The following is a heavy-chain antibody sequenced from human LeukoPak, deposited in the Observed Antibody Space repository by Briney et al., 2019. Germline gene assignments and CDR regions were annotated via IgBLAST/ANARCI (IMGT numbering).Heavy chain of an antibody. D-gene: IGHD3-22*01. Sequence: WGSLRLSCAASGFTFSTYEMMWLRQAPGKGLEWLSYITNRGRTTYYADSVRGRFTSSTDNANNSLYLHMNRLRAEDTAVYYCARAGRFRNMVSDISGYLGVDFWGQGTLVTVSS. CDR2: ITNRGRTT. CDR3: ARAGRFRNMVSDISGYLGVDF. J-gene: IGHJ4*02. V-gene: IGHV3-48*03. CDR1: GFTFSTYE.